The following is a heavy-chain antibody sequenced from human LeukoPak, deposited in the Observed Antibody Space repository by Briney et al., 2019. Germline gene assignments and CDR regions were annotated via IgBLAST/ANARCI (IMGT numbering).Heavy chain of an antibody. V-gene: IGHV5-51*01. Sequence: GESLKISCKSSGYSFTSYWIGWVRQMPGKGLEWMGIIYPGDSDTRYSPSFQGQVTISADKSISTAYLQWSSLKASDTAMYYCARAITMVRGARGAFDIWGQGTMVTVSS. CDR2: IYPGDSDT. CDR3: ARAITMVRGARGAFDI. J-gene: IGHJ3*02. CDR1: GYSFTSYW. D-gene: IGHD3-10*01.